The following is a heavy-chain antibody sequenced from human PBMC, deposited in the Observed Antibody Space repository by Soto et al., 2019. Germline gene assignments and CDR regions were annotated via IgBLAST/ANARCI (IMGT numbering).Heavy chain of an antibody. CDR3: AKGDYRITIFGVVIIHSRRGGIDY. CDR2: IYYSGST. CDR1: GGSFISYY. J-gene: IGHJ4*02. V-gene: IGHV4-59*08. Sequence: SETLSLTCTFSGGSFISYYWSWIRQPPGKGLEWIGYIYYSGSTNYNPSLKSRVTISVDTSKNQFSLKLSSVTAADTAVYYCAKGDYRITIFGVVIIHSRRGGIDYWGQGTLVTVSS. D-gene: IGHD3-3*01.